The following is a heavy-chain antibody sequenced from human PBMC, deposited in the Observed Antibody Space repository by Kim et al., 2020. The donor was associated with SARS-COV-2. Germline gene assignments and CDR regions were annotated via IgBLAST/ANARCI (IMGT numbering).Heavy chain of an antibody. CDR2: ISYDGSNK. CDR1: GFTFSSYA. J-gene: IGHJ4*02. CDR3: ARDGLRLGELSLDGGFDY. D-gene: IGHD3-16*02. Sequence: GGSLRLSCAASGFTFSSYAMHWVRQAPGKGLEWVAVISYDGSNKYYADSVKGRFTISRDNSKNTLYLQMNSLRAEDTAVYYCARDGLRLGELSLDGGFDYWGQGTLVTVSS. V-gene: IGHV3-30*04.